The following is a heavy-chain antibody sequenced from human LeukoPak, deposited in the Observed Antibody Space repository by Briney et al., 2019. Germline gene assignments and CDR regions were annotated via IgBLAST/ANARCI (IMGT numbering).Heavy chain of an antibody. V-gene: IGHV4-39*01. J-gene: IGHJ1*01. CDR3: ARLQFLWFGELAG. CDR2: IYYSGST. D-gene: IGHD3-10*01. Sequence: PSETLSLTCALSGGSLSSSSYYWGWIRQPPGKGLEWIGCIYYSGSTYYNPSLKSRVTLSVDTSKNQFSLKLSAVTAADTAVYYCARLQFLWFGELAGWGQGTLVTVSS. CDR1: GGSLSSSSYY.